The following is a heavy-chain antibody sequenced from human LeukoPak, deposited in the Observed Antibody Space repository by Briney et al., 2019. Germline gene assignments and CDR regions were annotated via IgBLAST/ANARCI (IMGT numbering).Heavy chain of an antibody. CDR2: ISAYNGNT. Sequence: ASVTASCKASGYTFTSYGISWVRQAPGQGLEWMGWISAYNGNTNYAQKLQGRVTMTTDTSTSTAYMELRSLRSDDTAVYYCARDGSAAGPNHDAFDIWGQGTMVTVSS. CDR3: ARDGSAAGPNHDAFDI. V-gene: IGHV1-18*01. CDR1: GYTFTSYG. J-gene: IGHJ3*02. D-gene: IGHD6-13*01.